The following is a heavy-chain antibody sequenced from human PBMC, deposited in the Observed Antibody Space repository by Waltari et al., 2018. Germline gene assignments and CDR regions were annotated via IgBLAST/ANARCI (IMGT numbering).Heavy chain of an antibody. J-gene: IGHJ5*02. CDR1: GGSISSSRYY. Sequence: QLQLQESGPGLVKPSETLSLTCTVSGGSISSSRYYWGWIRQPPGRGREGLGSIHYSGSTYYNPSLKSRVTISVDTSKNQFSLKLSSVTAADTAVYYCARQGEVVVVPAPRPFDPWGQGTLVTVSS. CDR3: ARQGEVVVVPAPRPFDP. V-gene: IGHV4-39*01. D-gene: IGHD2-2*01. CDR2: IHYSGST.